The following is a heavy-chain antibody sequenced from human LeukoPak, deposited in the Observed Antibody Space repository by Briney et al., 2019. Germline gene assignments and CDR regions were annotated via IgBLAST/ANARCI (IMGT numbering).Heavy chain of an antibody. CDR1: GFTFSDYS. CDR3: ARLGGGDTAMAPGY. J-gene: IGHJ4*02. CDR2: ISSSGSTV. D-gene: IGHD5-18*01. Sequence: PGGSLRLSCAASGFTFSDYSMSWIRQAPGKGLELVSYISSSGSTVYYADSVKGRFTISRDNAKNSLYLQMNSLRAEDTAVYYCARLGGGDTAMAPGYWGQGTLVTVSS. V-gene: IGHV3-11*01.